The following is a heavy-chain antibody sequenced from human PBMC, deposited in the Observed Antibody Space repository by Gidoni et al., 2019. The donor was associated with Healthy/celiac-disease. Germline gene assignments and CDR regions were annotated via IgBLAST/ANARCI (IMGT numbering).Heavy chain of an antibody. CDR1: GFTFRSYG. CDR3: AKDNKDILTGNPYYYGMDV. J-gene: IGHJ6*02. Sequence: QVQLVESGGGVVQPGRSLRLSCAASGFTFRSYGMHWVRQAPGKGLEWVAVISYDGSNKYYADSVKGRFTISRDNSKNTLYLQMNSLRAEDTAVYYCAKDNKDILTGNPYYYGMDVWGQGTTVTVSS. D-gene: IGHD3-9*01. CDR2: ISYDGSNK. V-gene: IGHV3-30*18.